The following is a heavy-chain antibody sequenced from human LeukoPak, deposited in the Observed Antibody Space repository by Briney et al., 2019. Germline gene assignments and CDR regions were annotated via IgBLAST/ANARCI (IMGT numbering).Heavy chain of an antibody. CDR3: ASQREDSSGYYSYGMDV. V-gene: IGHV4-34*01. Sequence: SETLSLTCAVYGGSFSGYYWSWIRQPPGKGLEWIGEINHSGSTNYNPSLKSRVTISVDTSKNQFSLKLSSVTAADTAVYYCASQREDSSGYYSYGMDVWGQETTVTVSS. D-gene: IGHD3-22*01. J-gene: IGHJ6*02. CDR1: GGSFSGYY. CDR2: INHSGST.